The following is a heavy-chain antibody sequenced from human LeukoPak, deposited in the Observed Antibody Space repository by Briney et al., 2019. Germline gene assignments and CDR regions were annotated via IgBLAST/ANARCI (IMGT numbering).Heavy chain of an antibody. Sequence: SETLSLTCAVYVGSFSGYYWSWIRQPPGKGLEWIGEINHRGSTNYNTSLKSRVTISVDTSKNQFSLKLSSVNAADTAVYYCARDVGARRRGYFDYWGQGTLVTVSS. V-gene: IGHV4-34*01. J-gene: IGHJ4*02. CDR2: INHRGST. CDR1: VGSFSGYY. CDR3: ARDVGARRRGYFDY. D-gene: IGHD6-6*01.